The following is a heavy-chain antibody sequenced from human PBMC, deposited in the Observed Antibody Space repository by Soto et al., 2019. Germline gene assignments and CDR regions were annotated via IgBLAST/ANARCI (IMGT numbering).Heavy chain of an antibody. V-gene: IGHV3-15*01. J-gene: IGHJ6*02. CDR2: IKSKTDGGTT. CDR1: GFTFSKAW. D-gene: IGHD3-3*01. CDR3: TTGPKADDFWSGYYTEDYYGMDV. Sequence: GGSLRLSCAASGFTFSKAWMSWVRQAPGKGLEWVGRIKSKTDGGTTDYAAPVKGRFTISRDDSKNTLYLQMNSLKTEDTAVYYCTTGPKADDFWSGYYTEDYYGMDVWGQGTTVTVSS.